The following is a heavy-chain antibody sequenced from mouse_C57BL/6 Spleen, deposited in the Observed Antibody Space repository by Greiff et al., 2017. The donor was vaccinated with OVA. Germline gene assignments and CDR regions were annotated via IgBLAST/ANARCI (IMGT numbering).Heavy chain of an antibody. D-gene: IGHD1-1*01. CDR3: TRGGSSYFYFDY. J-gene: IGHJ2*01. Sequence: QVQLQQSGAELVRPGASVTLSCKASGYTFTDYEMHWVKQTPVHGLEWIGAIDPETGGTAYNQKFKGKAILTADKSSSTAYMELRSLTSEDSAVYYCTRGGSSYFYFDYWGQGTTLTVSS. CDR2: IDPETGGT. V-gene: IGHV1-15*01. CDR1: GYTFTDYE.